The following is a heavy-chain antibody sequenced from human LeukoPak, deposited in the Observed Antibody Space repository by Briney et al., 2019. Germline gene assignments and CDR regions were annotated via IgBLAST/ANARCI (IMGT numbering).Heavy chain of an antibody. Sequence: ASGKVSCKASGYTFTSCDINWVRQATGQGREWMGWMNPNSGNTGYGQSFQGRITMTRDISIGTAYMELSNLTSEDTAIYYCTRGSSGRRDNWGQGTLVTVSA. J-gene: IGHJ4*02. CDR2: MNPNSGNT. V-gene: IGHV1-8*01. D-gene: IGHD6-19*01. CDR1: GYTFTSCD. CDR3: TRGSSGRRDN.